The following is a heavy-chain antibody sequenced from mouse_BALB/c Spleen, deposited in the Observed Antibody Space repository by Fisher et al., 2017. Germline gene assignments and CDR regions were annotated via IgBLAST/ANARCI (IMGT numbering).Heavy chain of an antibody. CDR3: ARIYRYYAMDY. D-gene: IGHD2-14*01. Sequence: ISRDNAKNTLYLQMSSLKSEDTAMYYCARIYRYYAMDYWGQGTSVTVSS. J-gene: IGHJ4*01. V-gene: IGHV5-12-1*01.